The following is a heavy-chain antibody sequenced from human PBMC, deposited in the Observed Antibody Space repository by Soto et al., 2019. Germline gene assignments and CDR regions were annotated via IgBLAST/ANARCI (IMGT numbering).Heavy chain of an antibody. CDR2: ISNDGNNK. Sequence: GGSLRLSCAASGFTFSAYGMHWVRQAPGKGLERVAVISNDGNNKYHADSVRGRFTISRDNSKNTLYLQMNSLRAEDTAVYYCAKDSGRGSADYYFDYWGRGTLVTVSS. V-gene: IGHV3-30*18. CDR1: GFTFSAYG. J-gene: IGHJ4*02. CDR3: AKDSGRGSADYYFDY. D-gene: IGHD3-10*01.